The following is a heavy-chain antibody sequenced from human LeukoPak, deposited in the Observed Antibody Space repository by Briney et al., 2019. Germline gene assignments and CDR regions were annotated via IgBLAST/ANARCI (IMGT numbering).Heavy chain of an antibody. Sequence: PSETLSLTCTVSGDSISRSTYYWAWIRQPPGKGLEWIGSVYYGRSPYFNPSLESRATISVDTSKNHFSLKMSSVTAADTAVYYCARRSGTGTFSHWGQGTLVTVSS. CDR1: GDSISRSTYY. CDR2: VYYGRSP. CDR3: ARRSGTGTFSH. J-gene: IGHJ4*02. V-gene: IGHV4-39*02. D-gene: IGHD1-14*01.